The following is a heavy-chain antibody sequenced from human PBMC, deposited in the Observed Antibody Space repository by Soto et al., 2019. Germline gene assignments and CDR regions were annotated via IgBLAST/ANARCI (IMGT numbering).Heavy chain of an antibody. CDR2: IIPIFGTA. CDR3: ARVAYCGGDCYSEHFDY. CDR1: GGTFSSYA. Sequence: SVKVSCKASGGTFSSYAISWMRQAPGQGLEWMGGIIPIFGTANYAQKFQGRVTITADESTSTAYMELSSLRSEDTAVYYCARVAYCGGDCYSEHFDYWAQGTLVTVSS. V-gene: IGHV1-69*13. J-gene: IGHJ4*02. D-gene: IGHD2-21*02.